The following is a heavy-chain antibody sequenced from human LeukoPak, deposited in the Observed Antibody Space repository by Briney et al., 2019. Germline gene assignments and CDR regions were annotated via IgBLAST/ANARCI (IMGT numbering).Heavy chain of an antibody. J-gene: IGHJ5*02. Sequence: ASVKVSCKASGYTFTNFGISWVRQAPGQGLEWMGRINPNSGGTNYAQKFQGRVTMTRDTSISTAYMELSRLRSDDTAVYYCARDPYYYGSGKSFDPWGQGTLVTVSS. D-gene: IGHD3-10*01. V-gene: IGHV1-2*06. CDR1: GYTFTNFG. CDR3: ARDPYYYGSGKSFDP. CDR2: INPNSGGT.